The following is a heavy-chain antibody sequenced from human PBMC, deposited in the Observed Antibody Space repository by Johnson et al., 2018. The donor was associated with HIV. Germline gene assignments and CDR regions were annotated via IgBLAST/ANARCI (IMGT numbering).Heavy chain of an antibody. V-gene: IGHV3-30*02. Sequence: QEQLVESGGGLVQPGGSLRVPCAASGFTFNIHGVHWVRRAPGKGLEWVASIQTDGSNKYYVDSVKGRFTISRDNAKNSLYLQMNSLRAEDTAVYYCARALGRELDAFDIWGQGTMVTVSS. D-gene: IGHD3-10*01. J-gene: IGHJ3*02. CDR1: GFTFNIHG. CDR2: IQTDGSNK. CDR3: ARALGRELDAFDI.